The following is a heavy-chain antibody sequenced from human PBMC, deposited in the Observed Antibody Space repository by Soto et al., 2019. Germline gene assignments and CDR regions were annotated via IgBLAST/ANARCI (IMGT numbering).Heavy chain of an antibody. J-gene: IGHJ5*02. V-gene: IGHV3-74*01. D-gene: IGHD3-10*01. CDR2: IDRDGSST. CDR1: GFTFSSYA. CDR3: ARARLYYYGSRSCIWFDP. Sequence: PGGSLRLSCAASGFTFSSYAMNWVRQAPGKGLVWVSRIDRDGSSTSYADSVKGRFTISRDNAKNTLYLQMNSLRAEDTAVYYCARARLYYYGSRSCIWFDPWGQGTLVTVSS.